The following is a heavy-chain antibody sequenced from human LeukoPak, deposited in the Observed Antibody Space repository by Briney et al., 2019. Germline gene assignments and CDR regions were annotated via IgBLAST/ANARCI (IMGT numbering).Heavy chain of an antibody. CDR3: ARGSPAPDAFDI. D-gene: IGHD1-26*01. Sequence: GGSLRLSCAASGFTFSSYAMHWVRQAPGKGLEWVAVISYDGSNKYYADPVKGRFTISRDNSKNTLYLQMNSLRAEDTAVYYCARGSPAPDAFDIWGQGTMVTVSS. J-gene: IGHJ3*02. CDR2: ISYDGSNK. CDR1: GFTFSSYA. V-gene: IGHV3-30*04.